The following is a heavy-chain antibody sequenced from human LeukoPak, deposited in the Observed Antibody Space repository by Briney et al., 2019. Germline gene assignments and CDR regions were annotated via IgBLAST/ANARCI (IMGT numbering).Heavy chain of an antibody. D-gene: IGHD3-3*01. CDR2: MYYSGSS. Sequence: SETLSLTCTVSGDSFNSYYWSWIRQPPGKELEWIGYMYYSGSSNYNPSLKSRVTMAVDTSKNQFSLKLSSVTAADTAVYYCAREHYDFWSGSTNWFDPWGQGTLVTVSS. V-gene: IGHV4-59*12. CDR3: AREHYDFWSGSTNWFDP. J-gene: IGHJ5*02. CDR1: GDSFNSYY.